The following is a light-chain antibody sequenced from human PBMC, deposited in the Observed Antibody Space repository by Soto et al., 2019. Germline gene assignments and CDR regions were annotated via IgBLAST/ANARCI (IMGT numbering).Light chain of an antibody. Sequence: QSVLTQPPSISGAPGQSITISCTGSSANIGAGYDVHWYQQFPGTAPKLLIHGNNDRPSGVSDRFSASKSGTSASLAITGLLAEDEADYYCQSYVSSLRGYVVFGGGTKLTVL. V-gene: IGLV1-40*01. CDR1: SANIGAGYD. J-gene: IGLJ2*01. CDR2: GNN. CDR3: QSYVSSLRGYVV.